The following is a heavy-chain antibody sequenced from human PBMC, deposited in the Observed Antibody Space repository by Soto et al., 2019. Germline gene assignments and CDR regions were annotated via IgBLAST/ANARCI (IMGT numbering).Heavy chain of an antibody. CDR1: GFTFSSYG. CDR3: AKDAGYDFWSGSLFDY. D-gene: IGHD3-3*01. CDR2: ISYDGSNK. Sequence: PGGSLRLSCAASGFTFSSYGMHWVRQAPGKGLEWVAVISYDGSNKYYADSVKGRFTISRDNSKNTLYLQMNSLRAEDTAVYYCAKDAGYDFWSGSLFDYWGQGTLVTVSS. V-gene: IGHV3-30*18. J-gene: IGHJ4*02.